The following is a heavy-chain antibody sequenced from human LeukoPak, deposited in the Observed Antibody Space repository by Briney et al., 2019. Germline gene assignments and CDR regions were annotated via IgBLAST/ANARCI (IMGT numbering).Heavy chain of an antibody. J-gene: IGHJ6*03. D-gene: IGHD6-19*01. Sequence: SGTLSLTCAVSGGSISSSNWWSWVRQPPGKGLEWIGEIYHSGSTNYNPSLKSRVTISVDKSKNQFSLKLSSVTAADTAVYYCARVETVAVAGTPDYYYYYMGVWGEGTTVTVSS. V-gene: IGHV4-4*02. CDR2: IYHSGST. CDR1: GGSISSSNW. CDR3: ARVETVAVAGTPDYYYYYMGV.